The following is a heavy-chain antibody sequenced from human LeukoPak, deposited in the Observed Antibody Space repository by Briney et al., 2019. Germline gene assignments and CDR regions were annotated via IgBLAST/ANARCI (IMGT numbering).Heavy chain of an antibody. J-gene: IGHJ4*02. CDR2: ISAYNGNT. V-gene: IGHV1-18*01. Sequence: GATVKVSCKTSSNRLTYSGFSWVRQAPGQGPECMGWISAYNGNTKYVQKFQGRVTMTTDTSTSTAYMELRSLTSDDTAVYYCAREVGGAYYLDSWGQGTLVTVSS. D-gene: IGHD6-19*01. CDR1: SNRLTYSG. CDR3: AREVGGAYYLDS.